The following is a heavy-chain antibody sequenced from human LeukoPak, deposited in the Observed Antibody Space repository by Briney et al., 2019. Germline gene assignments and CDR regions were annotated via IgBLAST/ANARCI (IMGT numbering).Heavy chain of an antibody. CDR2: ITGSGGTT. Sequence: GGSLRLSCAASGFTFSGYAMSWVRQAPGKGLEWVSTITGSGGTTYYADSVKGRFTISRNNPKNSLYLQMSSLRAEDTAVYYCARNRGDPSYFDYWGQGTLVTVSS. D-gene: IGHD4-17*01. V-gene: IGHV3-23*01. CDR3: ARNRGDPSYFDY. J-gene: IGHJ4*02. CDR1: GFTFSGYA.